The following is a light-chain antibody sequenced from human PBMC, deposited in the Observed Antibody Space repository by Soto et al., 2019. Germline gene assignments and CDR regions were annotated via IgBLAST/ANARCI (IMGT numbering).Light chain of an antibody. Sequence: QSALTQSSSASASLGSSVKLTCTLSSGHSSYIIAWHQQKPGKAPRYLMKLEGRGSYNKGSGVPDRLSGSSSGADRYLTISNLQFEDEADYYCETWDSNTRVFGGGTKLTVL. CDR3: ETWDSNTRV. J-gene: IGLJ2*01. CDR2: LEGRGSY. V-gene: IGLV4-60*02. CDR1: SGHSSYI.